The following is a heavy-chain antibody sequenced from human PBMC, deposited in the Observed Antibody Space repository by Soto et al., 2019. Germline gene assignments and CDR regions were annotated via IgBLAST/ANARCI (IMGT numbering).Heavy chain of an antibody. Sequence: LRLSCSASGFTFSSYALSWVRQPPGKGLEWVSSISGTGGSTTYPDSVRGRFTISRDNSKNTLYLQMNSLRGEDTAIYYCAKDAGPSVNKYYYFDNWGQGALVTVSS. CDR2: ISGTGGST. V-gene: IGHV3-23*01. D-gene: IGHD2-2*01. CDR3: AKDAGPSVNKYYYFDN. J-gene: IGHJ4*02. CDR1: GFTFSSYA.